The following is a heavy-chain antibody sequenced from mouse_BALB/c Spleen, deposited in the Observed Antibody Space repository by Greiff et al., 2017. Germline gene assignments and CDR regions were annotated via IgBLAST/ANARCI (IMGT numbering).Heavy chain of an antibody. CDR2: IHYSGST. CDR3: ASGHYRCDTMGY. Sequence: EVKVEESGPDLVKPSQSLSLTCTVTGYSITSGYSWPWIRQFPGNKLEWMGYIHYSGSTNYNPSLTSRISITRDTSKNQFFLQLNSVTTEDTATYFCASGHYRCDTMGYRGEGDSETASS. CDR1: GYSITSGYS. J-gene: IGHJ4*01. V-gene: IGHV3-1*02. D-gene: IGHD2-14*01.